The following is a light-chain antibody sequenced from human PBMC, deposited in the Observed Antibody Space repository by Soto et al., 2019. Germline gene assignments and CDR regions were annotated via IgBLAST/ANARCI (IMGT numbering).Light chain of an antibody. J-gene: IGLJ2*01. CDR3: GTWDASLGAEI. Sequence: QSVLTQPPSVSAAPRQKVAISCSGSTSNIGNNYVSWYQQLPGTAPKLLIYDNNKRPSGIPDRFSGSRSGTSATLTISGLQTWDEADYYCGTWDASLGAEIFGGGTKVTVL. V-gene: IGLV1-51*01. CDR2: DNN. CDR1: TSNIGNNY.